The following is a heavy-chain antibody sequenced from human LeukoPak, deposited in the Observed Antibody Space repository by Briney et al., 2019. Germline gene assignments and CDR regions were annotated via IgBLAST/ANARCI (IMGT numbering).Heavy chain of an antibody. V-gene: IGHV1-18*01. CDR1: GYTFTSYG. CDR3: GRCGAYYDFLTGYYPFDY. Sequence: ASVKVSCKASGYTFTSYGISWVRQAPGQGLEWMGWISGYNGNTNYAQKVQGRVTMTTDTSTSTAYMELRSLRSDDTAVYYCGRCGAYYDFLTGYYPFDYWGQGILVTVSS. D-gene: IGHD3-9*01. J-gene: IGHJ4*02. CDR2: ISGYNGNT.